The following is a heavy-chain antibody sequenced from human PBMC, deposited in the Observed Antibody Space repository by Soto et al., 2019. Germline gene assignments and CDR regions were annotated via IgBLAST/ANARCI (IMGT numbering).Heavy chain of an antibody. CDR2: IYPGDSET. CDR3: ARVVYGGNSPRMGV. Sequence: LGESLKISCKGLVYIFTSYWIGWVRQVPGKGLEWMGSIYPGDSETRYNASVQGQVTLSVDKSTATAYLQWSSLKASDTAVYFCARVVYGGNSPRMGVWGQGTTVTVSS. CDR1: VYIFTSYW. J-gene: IGHJ6*02. D-gene: IGHD4-17*01. V-gene: IGHV5-51*01.